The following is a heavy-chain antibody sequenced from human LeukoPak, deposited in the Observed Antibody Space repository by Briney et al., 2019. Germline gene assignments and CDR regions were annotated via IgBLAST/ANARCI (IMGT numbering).Heavy chain of an antibody. CDR2: IGPAGDT. D-gene: IGHD5-12*01. J-gene: IGHJ2*01. CDR3: AREVRDILAPAWYFDL. CDR1: GFTFSSSD. V-gene: IGHV3-13*01. Sequence: GGSLRLSCAASGFTFSSSDMHWVRHTTGKSLEWVSGIGPAGDTYYPGSVKGRFTISRENAKNSLYLQMNSLRAGDTAVYYCAREVRDILAPAWYFDLWGRGTLVTVAS.